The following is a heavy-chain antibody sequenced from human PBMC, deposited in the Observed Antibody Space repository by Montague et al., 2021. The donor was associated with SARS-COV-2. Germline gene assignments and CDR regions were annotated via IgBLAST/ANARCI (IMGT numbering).Heavy chain of an antibody. CDR3: AKDREYQLPYYYYYMDV. CDR1: GFTFSSYG. CDR2: IWYDGSNK. Sequence: SRRLSLSASGFTFSSYGMHWVRQAPGKGLEWVAVIWYDGSNKYYADSVKGRFTISRDNSKNTLYLQMNSLRAEDTAVYYCAKDREYQLPYYYYYMDVWGKGTTVTVSS. V-gene: IGHV3-33*06. D-gene: IGHD2-2*01. J-gene: IGHJ6*03.